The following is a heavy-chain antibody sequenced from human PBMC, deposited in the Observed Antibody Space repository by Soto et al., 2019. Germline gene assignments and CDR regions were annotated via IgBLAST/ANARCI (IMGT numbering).Heavy chain of an antibody. V-gene: IGHV3-21*06. CDR1: GFTFTRYS. J-gene: IGHJ4*02. Sequence: EVQLVESGGGLVKPGGSLRLSCAASGFTFTRYSMNWVRHAPGKGLEWVSSISSTTNYIYYRDSMKGRFTISSDNAKNSLYLEMNSLRAEDTAVYYCARESEDLTSNFDYWGQGTLVTVAS. CDR2: ISSTTNYI. CDR3: ARESEDLTSNFDY.